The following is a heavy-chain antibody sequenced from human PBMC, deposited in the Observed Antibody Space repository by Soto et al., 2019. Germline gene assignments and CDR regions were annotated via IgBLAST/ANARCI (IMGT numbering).Heavy chain of an antibody. Sequence: SQTLSLTCAISGDSVSSNSAAWNWIRQSPSRGLEWLGRTYYRSKWYNDYAVSVKSRITINPDTSKNQFSLQLNSVTPEDTAVYYCAREVVVVPAARTHGMDVWGQGTTVTVSS. J-gene: IGHJ6*02. CDR1: GDSVSSNSAA. D-gene: IGHD2-2*01. V-gene: IGHV6-1*01. CDR3: AREVVVVPAARTHGMDV. CDR2: TYYRSKWYN.